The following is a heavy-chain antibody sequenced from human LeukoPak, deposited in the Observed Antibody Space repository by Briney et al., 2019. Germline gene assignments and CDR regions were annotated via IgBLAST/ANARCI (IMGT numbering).Heavy chain of an antibody. CDR2: INHSGST. V-gene: IGHV4-34*01. CDR3: ARERVLGDTAMLDAFDI. D-gene: IGHD5-18*01. Sequence: SETLSLTCAVYGGSFSGYYWSWVRQPPGKGLEWIGEINHSGSTNYNPSLKSRVTISVDTSKNQFSQKLSSVTAADTAVYYCARERVLGDTAMLDAFDIWGQGTMVTVSS. J-gene: IGHJ3*02. CDR1: GGSFSGYY.